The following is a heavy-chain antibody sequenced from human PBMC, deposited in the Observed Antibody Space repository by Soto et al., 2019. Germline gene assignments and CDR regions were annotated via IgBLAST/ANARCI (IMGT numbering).Heavy chain of an antibody. Sequence: PSETLSLTCTVSGVSISSGSYYWGWIRQPPGKGLEWIGTIYYSEKTHYSGTTYYHPSLTSRVTISVDASKSQFSLRLTSATAADTAVYYCARWGANWQLPMSDYWGQGTLVTVSS. CDR2: IYYSEKTHYSGTT. CDR3: ARWGANWQLPMSDY. J-gene: IGHJ4*02. CDR1: GVSISSGSYY. D-gene: IGHD7-27*01. V-gene: IGHV4-39*01.